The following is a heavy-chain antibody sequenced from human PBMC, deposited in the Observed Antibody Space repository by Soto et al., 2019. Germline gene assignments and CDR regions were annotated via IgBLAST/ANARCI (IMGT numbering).Heavy chain of an antibody. D-gene: IGHD2-15*01. Sequence: SETRSPTGSLSAGSLSNYHWGWDRQPPGKGLGWSGYIFYTGKTKYSPSLTSRVTISLDTSESGCSLRLDSATAAGTPVYYCARVLEVDGGFDPWGQGTLVTVSS. CDR3: ARVLEVDGGFDP. CDR1: AGSLSNYH. J-gene: IGHJ5*02. V-gene: IGHV4-59*01. CDR2: IFYTGKT.